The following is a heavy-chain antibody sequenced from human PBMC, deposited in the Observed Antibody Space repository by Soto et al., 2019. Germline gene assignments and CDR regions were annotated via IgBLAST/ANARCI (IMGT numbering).Heavy chain of an antibody. Sequence: GGSLRLSCAASGFTFSSYAMHWVRQAPGKGLEWVAVISYDGSNKYYADSVKGRFTISRDNSKNTLYLQMNSLRAEDTAVYYCARDRAVTYYYYGMDVWGQGTTVTVSS. J-gene: IGHJ6*02. V-gene: IGHV3-30-3*01. CDR1: GFTFSSYA. D-gene: IGHD4-4*01. CDR3: ARDRAVTYYYYGMDV. CDR2: ISYDGSNK.